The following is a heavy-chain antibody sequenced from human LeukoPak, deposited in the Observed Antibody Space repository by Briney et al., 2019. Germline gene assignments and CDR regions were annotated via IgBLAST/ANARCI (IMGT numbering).Heavy chain of an antibody. CDR2: INHSGST. V-gene: IGHV4-34*01. CDR1: GGSFSGYY. J-gene: IGHJ5*02. D-gene: IGHD1-1*01. Sequence: PSETLSLTCAVYGGSFSGYYWSWIRQPPGKGLEWIGEINHSGSTNYNPSLKSRVTISVDTSKNQFSLKLSSVAAADTAVYYCARDLFGRNWNEGNWFDPWGQGTLVTVSS. CDR3: ARDLFGRNWNEGNWFDP.